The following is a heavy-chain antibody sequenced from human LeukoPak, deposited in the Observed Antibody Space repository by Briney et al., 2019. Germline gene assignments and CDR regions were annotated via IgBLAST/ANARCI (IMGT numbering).Heavy chain of an antibody. J-gene: IGHJ4*02. V-gene: IGHV1-18*01. CDR2: ISAYNGYT. D-gene: IGHD6-6*01. Sequence: ASVKVSCKASGYTFTNYGFSWVRQAPGQGLEWMGWISAYNGYTDYAQKFQFRVTMTTDTSTSTAYMELSSLRSEDTAVYYCARDLRQLVSNLGYWGQGTLVTVSS. CDR3: ARDLRQLVSNLGY. CDR1: GYTFTNYG.